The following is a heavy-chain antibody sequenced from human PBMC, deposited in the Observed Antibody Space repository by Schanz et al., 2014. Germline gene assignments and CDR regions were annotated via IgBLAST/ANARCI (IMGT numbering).Heavy chain of an antibody. CDR3: TKEDATALWYFEH. D-gene: IGHD6-13*01. J-gene: IGHJ4*02. CDR1: GFTFDDYG. V-gene: IGHV3-30*18. Sequence: QVQLVESGGGVVQPGTSLRLSCEASGFTFDDYGMHWVRQAPGKGLEWLAVISYDGSNKYKSPSASVKGRLAISRDNSKNLVVLQMNSLRVDDTAVYYYTKEDATALWYFEHWGQGTLVTVSS. CDR2: ISYDGSNK.